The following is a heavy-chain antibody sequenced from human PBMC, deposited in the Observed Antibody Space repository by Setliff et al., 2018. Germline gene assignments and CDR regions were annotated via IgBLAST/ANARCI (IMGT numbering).Heavy chain of an antibody. CDR2: INHSGST. D-gene: IGHD5-18*01. CDR1: GGSFSGYY. CDR3: ARGRIQLWKYYFDY. V-gene: IGHV4-34*01. Sequence: SETLSLTCAVYGGSFSGYYWSWIRQPPGKGLEWIGEINHSGSTNYNPSLKSRVTISVDTSKNQFSLKLSSVTAADTAVYYCARGRIQLWKYYFDYWAREPWSPSPQ. J-gene: IGHJ4*02.